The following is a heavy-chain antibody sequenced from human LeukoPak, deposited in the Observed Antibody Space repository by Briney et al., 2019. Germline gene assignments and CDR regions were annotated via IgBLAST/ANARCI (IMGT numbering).Heavy chain of an antibody. CDR1: GYTFAAYF. CDR3: ARVGFTSRWSNFDY. V-gene: IGHV1-2*06. Sequence: ASVKVSCKASGYTFAAYFIHWVRPAPGQGLEWMGRINPNGGDTNYAQKFQGRVTMTGDTSISTAYMELSSLRSDDTAMYYCARVGFTSRWSNFDYWGQGTLVTVSS. J-gene: IGHJ4*02. CDR2: INPNGGDT. D-gene: IGHD6-19*01.